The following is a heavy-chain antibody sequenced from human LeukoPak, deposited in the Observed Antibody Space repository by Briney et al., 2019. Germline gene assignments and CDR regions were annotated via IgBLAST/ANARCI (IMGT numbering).Heavy chain of an antibody. J-gene: IGHJ4*02. CDR1: GFTFSSYA. CDR2: IGSSGDST. D-gene: IGHD4-17*01. Sequence: PGGSLRLSCAASGFTFSSYAMSWVRQAPGKGLEWVPAIGSSGDSTYYADSVKGPFTIARDNSKSTLYLQMNSPGAEDTAVYYCATVLRNLWSLDHWGQGTLVTVSS. V-gene: IGHV3-23*01. CDR3: ATVLRNLWSLDH.